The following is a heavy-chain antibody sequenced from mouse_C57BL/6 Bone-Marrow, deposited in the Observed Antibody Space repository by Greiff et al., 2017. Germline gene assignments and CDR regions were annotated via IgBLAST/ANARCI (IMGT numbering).Heavy chain of an antibody. V-gene: IGHV5-4*01. D-gene: IGHD1-1*01. CDR3: ARDRGITTVVAPYYFDY. CDR1: GFTFSSYA. Sequence: EVKLVESGGGLVKPGGSLKLSCAASGFTFSSYAMSWVRQTPAKRLEWVATISDGGSYTYYPDNVKGRFTISRDNAKNNLYLQMSHLKSEDTAMYYCARDRGITTVVAPYYFDYGGQGTTRTVSS. CDR2: ISDGGSYT. J-gene: IGHJ2*01.